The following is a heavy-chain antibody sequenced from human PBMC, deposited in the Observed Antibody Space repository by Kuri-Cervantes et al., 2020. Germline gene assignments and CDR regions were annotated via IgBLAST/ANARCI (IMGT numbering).Heavy chain of an antibody. Sequence: SETLSLTCTVSGGSISSYYWSWIRQPPGKGLEWIGYIYYSGSTNYNPSLKSRVTISADTSKNQFSLKLSSVTAADTAVYYCARDGVDIVATFPWYYMDVWGKGTTVTVSS. CDR3: ARDGVDIVATFPWYYMDV. CDR2: IYYSGST. J-gene: IGHJ6*03. CDR1: GGSISSYY. D-gene: IGHD5-12*01. V-gene: IGHV4-59*01.